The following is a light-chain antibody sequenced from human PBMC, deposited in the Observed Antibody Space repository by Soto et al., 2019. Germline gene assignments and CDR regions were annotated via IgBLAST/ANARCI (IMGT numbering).Light chain of an antibody. CDR1: QSVTTS. CDR2: DSS. CDR3: QQRSDWPEELT. J-gene: IGKJ4*01. V-gene: IGKV3-11*01. Sequence: EIVLTQSPATLSLSPGERATLSCRASQSVTTSLAWYQQKPGQAPRLLIYDSSHRATGIPARFSGSGSGTDFTLTISSLAPEDFALYYCQQRSDWPEELTCGGGTKVEIK.